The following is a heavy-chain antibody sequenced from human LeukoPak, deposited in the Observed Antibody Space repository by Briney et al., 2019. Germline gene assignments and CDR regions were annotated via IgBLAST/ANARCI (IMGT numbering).Heavy chain of an antibody. D-gene: IGHD3-10*01. V-gene: IGHV4-4*07. Sequence: GSLRLTCAASGFTFDDYGMSWIRQPAGKGLEWIGRIYTSGSTNYNPSLKSRVTMSVDTSKNQFSLKLSSVTAADTAVYYCARATSPYGSGSYDYWGQGTLVTVSS. J-gene: IGHJ4*02. CDR3: ARATSPYGSGSYDY. CDR1: GFTFDDYG. CDR2: IYTSGST.